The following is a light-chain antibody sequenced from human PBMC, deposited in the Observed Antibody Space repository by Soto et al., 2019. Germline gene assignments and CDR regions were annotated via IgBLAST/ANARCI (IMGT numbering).Light chain of an antibody. V-gene: IGLV1-40*01. Sequence: QSVLTQPPSVSGAPGQRITISCTGSSSNIGADYDVHWYQQFPGTAPKLLIDGNVDRPSGVPDRFSASKSGTSASLAITGLQPEDEADYYCQAYDTSLSGVVFGTGTTVTVL. CDR2: GNV. CDR3: QAYDTSLSGVV. J-gene: IGLJ1*01. CDR1: SSNIGADYD.